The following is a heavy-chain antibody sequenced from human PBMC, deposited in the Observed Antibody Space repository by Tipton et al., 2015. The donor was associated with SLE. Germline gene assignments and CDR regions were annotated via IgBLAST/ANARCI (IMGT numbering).Heavy chain of an antibody. CDR1: GFTFSSYA. V-gene: IGHV3-64*02. J-gene: IGHJ3*02. Sequence: SLRLSCAASGFTFSSYAMHWVRQAPGKGLEYVSAISSNGGSTYYADSVKGRFTISRDNSKNTLYLQMGSLRAEDMAVYYCARDRIVGATSDAFDIWGQGTIVTVSS. D-gene: IGHD1-26*01. CDR2: ISSNGGST. CDR3: ARDRIVGATSDAFDI.